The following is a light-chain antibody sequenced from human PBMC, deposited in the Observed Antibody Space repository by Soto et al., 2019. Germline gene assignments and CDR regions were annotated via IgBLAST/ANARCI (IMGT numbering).Light chain of an antibody. J-gene: IGLJ1*01. CDR1: SSDIVSYNH. Sequence: QSALTQPPSVSGSPGQSVTISCTGTSSDIVSYNHVSWYQQPPGTAPKLMIYEVNTRPSGVPDRFSGSKSGNTASLTISGLQAEDEADYYCTSYASSSSTCYVFGTGTKVTVL. V-gene: IGLV2-18*02. CDR2: EVN. CDR3: TSYASSSSTCYV.